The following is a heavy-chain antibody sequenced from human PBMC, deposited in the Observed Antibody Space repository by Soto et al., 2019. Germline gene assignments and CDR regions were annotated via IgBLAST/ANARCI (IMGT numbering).Heavy chain of an antibody. CDR1: GFTFSNYA. CDR2: ISSSGDSP. Sequence: PGGSLRLSCAASGFTFSNYAMSWVRQAPGKGLEWVSAISSSGDSPYYADSVKGRFTVSRDNSKNTLYLQMNSLRVEDTAIYYCARWFTYGNFDYFDYWGQGTQVTVSS. J-gene: IGHJ4*02. CDR3: ARWFTYGNFDYFDY. D-gene: IGHD3-10*01. V-gene: IGHV3-23*01.